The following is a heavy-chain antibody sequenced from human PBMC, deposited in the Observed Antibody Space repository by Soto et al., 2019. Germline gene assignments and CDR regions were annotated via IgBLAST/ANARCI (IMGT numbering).Heavy chain of an antibody. CDR1: GYTFTSYG. D-gene: IGHD2-2*01. CDR2: ISAYNGNT. Sequence: RASVKVSCKASGYTFTSYGISWVRQAPGQGLEWMGWISAYNGNTNYAQKLQGRVTMTTDTSTSTAYMELRSLRSDDTAVYYCARVELIVVVPAALGMDVWGQGTTVTVSS. V-gene: IGHV1-18*04. CDR3: ARVELIVVVPAALGMDV. J-gene: IGHJ6*02.